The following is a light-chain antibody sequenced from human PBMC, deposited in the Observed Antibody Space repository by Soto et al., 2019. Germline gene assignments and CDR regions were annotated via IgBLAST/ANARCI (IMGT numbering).Light chain of an antibody. J-gene: IGLJ1*01. V-gene: IGLV2-23*01. CDR3: CSYAGSSTFV. CDR1: SSDVGSYNL. Sequence: LTQPASVSGSPGQSITISCTGTSSDVGSYNLVSWYQQHTGKAPKLMIYEGSKRPSGVSNRFSGSKSGNTASLTISGLQAEDEADYYCCSYAGSSTFVFGTGTKVTVL. CDR2: EGS.